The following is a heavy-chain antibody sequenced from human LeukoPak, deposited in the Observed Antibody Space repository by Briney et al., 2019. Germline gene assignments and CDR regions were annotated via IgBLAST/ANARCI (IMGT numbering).Heavy chain of an antibody. V-gene: IGHV4-59*12. CDR2: IYYSGST. CDR1: GGSISSYY. Sequence: SETLSLTCTVSGGSISSYYWSWIRQPPGKGLEWIGYIYYSGSTNYNPSLKSRVTISVDTPKNQFSLKLSSVTAADTAVYYCARDAYPTTRVHYFDYWGQGTLVTVSS. CDR3: ARDAYPTTRVHYFDY. D-gene: IGHD4-11*01. J-gene: IGHJ4*02.